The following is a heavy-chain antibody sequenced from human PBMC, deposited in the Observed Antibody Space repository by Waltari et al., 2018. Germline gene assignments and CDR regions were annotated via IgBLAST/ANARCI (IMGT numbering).Heavy chain of an antibody. J-gene: IGHJ4*02. D-gene: IGHD3-3*01. CDR2: INPNSGGT. CDR1: GYTFTGYY. V-gene: IGHV1-2*06. CDR3: ASSYSHVYDFWSDPGY. Sequence: QVQLVQSGAEVKKPGASVTVSCKASGYTFTGYYMHWVRQAPGQGLEWMGRINPNSGGTNYAQKFQGRVTMTRDTSISTAYMELSRLRSDDTAVYYCASSYSHVYDFWSDPGYWGQGTLVTVSS.